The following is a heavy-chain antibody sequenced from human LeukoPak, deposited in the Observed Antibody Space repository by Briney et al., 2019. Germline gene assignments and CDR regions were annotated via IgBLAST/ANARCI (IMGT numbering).Heavy chain of an antibody. V-gene: IGHV1-3*01. D-gene: IGHD6-19*01. CDR3: ARATQWLVLFDY. J-gene: IGHJ4*02. Sequence: ASVKVSCKVFGYTLTELSMHWVRQAPGKGLEWMGWINAGNGNTKYSQKFQGRVTITRDTSASTAYMELSSLSSEDTAVYYCARATQWLVLFDYWGQGTLVTVSS. CDR2: INAGNGNT. CDR1: GYTLTELS.